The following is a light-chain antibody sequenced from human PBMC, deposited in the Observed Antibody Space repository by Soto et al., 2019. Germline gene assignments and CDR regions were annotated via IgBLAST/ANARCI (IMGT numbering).Light chain of an antibody. CDR1: QSVSSSY. J-gene: IGKJ4*01. CDR3: QQYGTSSLT. V-gene: IGKV3-20*01. Sequence: EIVLTQSPGTLSLSPGERATLSCRASQSVSSSYLAWYQQKPGQAPRLLIYGASSRATGVPDRFSGSGSGTDFSLTISGMEAEDLEVYSCQQYGTSSLTFGGRNKVDIQ. CDR2: GAS.